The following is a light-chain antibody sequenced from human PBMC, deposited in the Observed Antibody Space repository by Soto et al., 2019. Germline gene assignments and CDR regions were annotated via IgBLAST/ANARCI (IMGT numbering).Light chain of an antibody. CDR2: DAS. Sequence: EIQMTQSPSSLFASVGDRVTITCQATQDITIYLNWHQQKPGKAPNLLIYDASNLEIGVPSRFSGSGSGTHFPFTISRLQTEDIGTYYRQQYDILPITFGRGTLLEIK. CDR1: QDITIY. V-gene: IGKV1-33*01. CDR3: QQYDILPIT. J-gene: IGKJ5*01.